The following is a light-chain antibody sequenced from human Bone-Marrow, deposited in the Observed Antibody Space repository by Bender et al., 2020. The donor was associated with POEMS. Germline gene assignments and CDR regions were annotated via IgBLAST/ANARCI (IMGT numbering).Light chain of an antibody. CDR2: RDN. CDR1: SSNIGRNY. V-gene: IGLV1-47*01. Sequence: QSVVTQPPSASGTPGQRVTISCSGSSSNIGRNYIYWYQQFPGLAPKLLIYRDNQRPSGVPDRFSGSMSGTSASLAISGLHSEDEADYYCVAWDDTLNGWVFGGGTKLTVL. CDR3: VAWDDTLNGWV. J-gene: IGLJ2*01.